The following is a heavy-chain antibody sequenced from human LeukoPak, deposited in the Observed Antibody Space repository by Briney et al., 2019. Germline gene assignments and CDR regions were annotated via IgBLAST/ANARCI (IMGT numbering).Heavy chain of an antibody. CDR2: IYYSGST. V-gene: IGHV4-39*01. CDR3: ARHRSGDGDYEPNWFDP. D-gene: IGHD4-17*01. J-gene: IGHJ5*02. Sequence: PSETLSLTCTVSGGSMRSSNFYWGWIRQPPGKGLEWIGSIYYSGSTYYNPSLKSRVTISVDTSKNQFSLKLSSVTAADTAVYYCARHRSGDGDYEPNWFDPWGQGTLVTVSS. CDR1: GGSMRSSNFY.